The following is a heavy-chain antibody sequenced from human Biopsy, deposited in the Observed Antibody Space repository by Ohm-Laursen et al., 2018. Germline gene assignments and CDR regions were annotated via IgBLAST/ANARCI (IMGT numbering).Heavy chain of an antibody. D-gene: IGHD3-9*01. CDR2: IITFFRAV. CDR1: GGTFSSYT. J-gene: IGHJ6*02. CDR3: APQTPRDPDILTGAYHYDMAV. Sequence: SSVKVSCKTSGGTFSSYTINWVRQAPGRGLEWMGGIITFFRAVNYAQNFQGRLTITADEFTDTAYMELRSLRSEDTAVYYCAPQTPRDPDILTGAYHYDMAVWGQGTTVTVSS. V-gene: IGHV1-69*01.